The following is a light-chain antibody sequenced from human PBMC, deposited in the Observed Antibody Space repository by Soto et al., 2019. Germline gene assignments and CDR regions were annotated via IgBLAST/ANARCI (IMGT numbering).Light chain of an antibody. V-gene: IGLV1-47*01. J-gene: IGLJ1*01. CDR2: RNN. Sequence: QSVLTQPPSASVTPGQRVTISCSGSSSNIGSNYVYWYQQLPGTAPKLLIYRNNQRPSGVPDRFSGSKSGTSASLAISGLRSEDEADYYCAAWDDSLIYVFGTGTKLTVL. CDR1: SSNIGSNY. CDR3: AAWDDSLIYV.